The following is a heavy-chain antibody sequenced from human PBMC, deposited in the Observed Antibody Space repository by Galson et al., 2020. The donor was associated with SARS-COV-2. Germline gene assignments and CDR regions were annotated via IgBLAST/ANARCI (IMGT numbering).Heavy chain of an antibody. CDR2: IKRRIDGETT. V-gene: IGHV3-15*01. CDR3: AIRFGGLGYMDV. J-gene: IGHJ6*03. CDR1: GITFSNAR. D-gene: IGHD3-10*01. Sequence: GESLKISCAASGITFSNARMIWVRQAPGKGLEWVGRIKRRIDGETTDYVASVKGRFIITRDDLKNTLYLHMNGLKTEDTGVYYCAIRFGGLGYMDVWGKGTTVTVSS.